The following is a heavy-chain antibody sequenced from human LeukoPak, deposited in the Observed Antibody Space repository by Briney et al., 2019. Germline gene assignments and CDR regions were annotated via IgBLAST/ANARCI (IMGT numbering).Heavy chain of an antibody. V-gene: IGHV3-30*02. CDR1: GFTFSSYG. CDR3: ANYGSAYYFDY. CDR2: MQYDGSDI. J-gene: IGHJ4*02. D-gene: IGHD3-10*01. Sequence: GGSLRRSCAASGFTFSSYGMHWVRQAPGKGLEWVAFMQYDGSDIYYADSVKGRFTISRDNSKNTLYLQMSSLRVADTAVYYCANYGSAYYFDYWGQGTLVTVSS.